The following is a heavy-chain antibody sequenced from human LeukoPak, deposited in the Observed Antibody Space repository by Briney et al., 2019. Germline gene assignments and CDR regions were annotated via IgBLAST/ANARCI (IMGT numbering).Heavy chain of an antibody. CDR1: GFTFSSYL. D-gene: IGHD3-10*01. CDR2: ISTQSNSV. J-gene: IGHJ4*02. Sequence: GGSLRLSCASSGFTFSSYLMTWVRQAPGKGLEWVSSISTQSNSVYYANSVKGRVTISRDDAKNSVYLKINRLRGEDTAVYYCVRVVWRESAGLVNSWRSDHWGQGTLVTVSS. V-gene: IGHV3-21*06. CDR3: VRVVWRESAGLVNSWRSDH.